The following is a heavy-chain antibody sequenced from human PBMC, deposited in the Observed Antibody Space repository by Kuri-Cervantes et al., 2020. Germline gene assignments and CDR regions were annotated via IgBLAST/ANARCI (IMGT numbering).Heavy chain of an antibody. CDR1: GFTFSNAW. J-gene: IGHJ4*02. CDR3: ARAGKALDY. D-gene: IGHD1-26*01. V-gene: IGHV3-7*01. CDR2: IKHDGSEK. Sequence: GGSLRLSCAASGFTFSNAWMSWVRQAPGKGLEWVANIKHDGSEKNYVDSVKGRFSISRDNAKNSLYLQMNSLRAEDTAVYYCARAGKALDYWGQGTLVTVSS.